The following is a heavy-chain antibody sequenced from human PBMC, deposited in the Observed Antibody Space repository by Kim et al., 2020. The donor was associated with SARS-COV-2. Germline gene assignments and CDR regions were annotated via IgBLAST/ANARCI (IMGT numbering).Heavy chain of an antibody. V-gene: IGHV3-7*03. Sequence: SEKYYVDSVEGRFTISRDNARNSLFLQMNSLRAEDTAMYYCVTRDGSYGYWGQGTLVTVSS. J-gene: IGHJ4*02. CDR2: SEK. D-gene: IGHD1-26*01. CDR3: VTRDGSYGY.